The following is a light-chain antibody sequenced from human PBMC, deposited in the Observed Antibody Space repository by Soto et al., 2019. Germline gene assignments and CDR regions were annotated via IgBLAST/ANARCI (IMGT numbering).Light chain of an antibody. J-gene: IGLJ3*02. CDR2: GNS. Sequence: QSVLTQPPSVSGAPGQRVTISCTGSSCNIGAGYDVHWCQQLPGTAPKLLIYGNSNRPSGVPDRFSGSKSGTSASLAITGLQAEDEADYYCQSYDSSLSALFGGGTKLTVL. V-gene: IGLV1-40*01. CDR3: QSYDSSLSAL. CDR1: SCNIGAGYD.